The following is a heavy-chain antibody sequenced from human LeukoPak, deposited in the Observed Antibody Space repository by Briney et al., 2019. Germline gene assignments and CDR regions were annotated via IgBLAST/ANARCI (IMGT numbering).Heavy chain of an antibody. CDR3: ATEGYCTNGVCYTDYYFDY. D-gene: IGHD2-8*01. V-gene: IGHV1-18*01. CDR2: ISAYNGNT. J-gene: IGHJ4*02. CDR1: GYTFTSYG. Sequence: AASVKVSCKASGYTFTSYGISWVRQAPGQGLEWMGWISAYNGNTNYAQKLQGRVTMTTDTSTSTAYMELRSLRSEDTAVYYCATEGYCTNGVCYTDYYFDYWGQGTLVTVSS.